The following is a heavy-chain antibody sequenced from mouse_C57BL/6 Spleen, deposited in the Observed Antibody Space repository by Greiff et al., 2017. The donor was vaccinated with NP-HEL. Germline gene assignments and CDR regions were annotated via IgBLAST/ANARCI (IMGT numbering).Heavy chain of an antibody. V-gene: IGHV14-2*01. CDR1: GFNIKDYY. J-gene: IGHJ1*03. D-gene: IGHD1-1*01. CDR2: IDPADGET. Sequence: VQLQQSGAELVKPGASVKLSCTASGFNIKDYYMHWVKQRTEQGLEWIGRIDPADGETKYAPKFQGKATITADTSSNTAYLQLSSLTSEDTAVYCGAPQYYGGSCGGYFGVWGTGTTVTVAS. CDR3: APQYYGGSCGGYFGV.